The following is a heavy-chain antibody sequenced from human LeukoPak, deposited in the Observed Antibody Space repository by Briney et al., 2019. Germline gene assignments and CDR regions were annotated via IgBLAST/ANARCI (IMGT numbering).Heavy chain of an antibody. D-gene: IGHD6-13*01. V-gene: IGHV4-30-4*01. CDR1: GGSISSGDYY. Sequence: PSETLSLTCTVSGGSISSGDYYWSWIRQPPGEGLEWIGYIYYSGSTYHNPSLKSRVTISVDTSKNQFSLKLSSATAADTAVYYCARGSIAAAGTLGNWGQGTLVTVSS. CDR3: ARGSIAAAGTLGN. J-gene: IGHJ4*02. CDR2: IYYSGST.